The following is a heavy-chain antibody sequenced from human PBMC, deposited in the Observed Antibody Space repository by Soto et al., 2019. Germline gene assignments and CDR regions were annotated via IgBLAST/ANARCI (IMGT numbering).Heavy chain of an antibody. V-gene: IGHV1-3*01. CDR3: ARGIATGQLDP. CDR1: GYTFTRYT. D-gene: IGHD2-15*01. CDR2: INPDNGNT. J-gene: IGHJ5*02. Sequence: ASVKVACNASGYTFTRYTMNWVRQAPGQRLEWMGWINPDNGNTKSSQKFQDRVIITRDTSASTAYMDLSSLRSEDTAVYYCARGIATGQLDPWGQGTLVTVSS.